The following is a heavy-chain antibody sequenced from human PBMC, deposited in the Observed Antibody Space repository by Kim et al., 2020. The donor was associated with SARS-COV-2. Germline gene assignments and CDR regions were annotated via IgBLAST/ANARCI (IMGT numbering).Heavy chain of an antibody. Sequence: GGSLRLSCAASGFTFSSYSMKWVRQAPGKGLEWVSSISSSSSYIYYADSVKGRFTISRDNAKNSLHLQMNSLRAEDTAVYYCARDGGDGYNPRGFDYWGQGTLVTVSS. CDR3: ARDGGDGYNPRGFDY. CDR2: ISSSSSYI. J-gene: IGHJ4*02. V-gene: IGHV3-21*01. D-gene: IGHD5-12*01. CDR1: GFTFSSYS.